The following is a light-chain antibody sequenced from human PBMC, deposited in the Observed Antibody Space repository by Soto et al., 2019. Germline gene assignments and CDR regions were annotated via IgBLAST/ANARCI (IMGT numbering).Light chain of an antibody. Sequence: EIEMTQSPATMSVSPGERVTLSCRASESVSSNLAWYQQKIGQAPRLLIYGASVRATGIPARFSGSGSGTEFTLTIGSLQSEDFAVYYCQQYNNRPPRTFGQGTKVQIK. CDR3: QQYNNRPPRT. J-gene: IGKJ1*01. V-gene: IGKV3-15*01. CDR1: ESVSSN. CDR2: GAS.